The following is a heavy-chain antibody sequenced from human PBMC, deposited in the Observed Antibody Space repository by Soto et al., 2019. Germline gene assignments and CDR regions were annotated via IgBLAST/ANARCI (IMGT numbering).Heavy chain of an antibody. D-gene: IGHD2-2*01. J-gene: IGHJ4*02. CDR1: GGSISSYY. CDR2: IYYSGST. V-gene: IGHV4-59*01. CDR3: ARGYCSSTSCYYDY. Sequence: SETLSLTCTVSGGSISSYYWSWIRQPPGKGLEWIGYIYYSGSTNYNPSLKSRVTISVDTSKNQFSLKLSSVTAADTAVYYCARGYCSSTSCYYDYWGQGTLVTV.